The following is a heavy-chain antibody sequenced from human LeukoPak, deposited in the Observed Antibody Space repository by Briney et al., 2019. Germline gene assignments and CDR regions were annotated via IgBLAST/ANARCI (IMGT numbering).Heavy chain of an antibody. D-gene: IGHD3-22*01. J-gene: IGHJ1*01. CDR3: ARDPYYYDSSGYYFPPYSLQH. V-gene: IGHV1-69*05. CDR1: GGTFSSYA. CDR2: IIPIFGTA. Sequence: GASVKVSCKASGGTFSSYAISWVRQAPGQGLEWMGGIIPIFGTANYAQKFQGRVTITTDESPSTAYMELSSLRSEDTAVYYCARDPYYYDSSGYYFPPYSLQHWGQGTLVTVSS.